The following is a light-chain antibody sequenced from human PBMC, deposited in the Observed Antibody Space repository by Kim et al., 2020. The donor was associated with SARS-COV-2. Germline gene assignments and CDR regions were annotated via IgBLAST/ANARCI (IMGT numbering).Light chain of an antibody. Sequence: VTISCTRSSGSIASNCVQWYQQRPGSSPATVIYDDNQRPSGVPARFSSSIDSSSNSASLTISGLKTEDEADYYCQSYDSSNHVWVFGGGTQLTVL. CDR1: SGSIASNC. V-gene: IGLV6-57*01. CDR3: QSYDSSNHVWV. J-gene: IGLJ3*02. CDR2: DDN.